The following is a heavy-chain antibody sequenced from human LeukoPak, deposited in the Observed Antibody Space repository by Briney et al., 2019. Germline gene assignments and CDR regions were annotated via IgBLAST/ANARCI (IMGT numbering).Heavy chain of an antibody. V-gene: IGHV6-1*01. CDR2: TYYRSKWSN. D-gene: IGHD3-10*01. CDR3: TRDPAVEFGSGNYYYYMDV. CDR1: GDSVSSNSAA. J-gene: IGHJ6*03. Sequence: SQTLSLTCAISGDSVSSNSAAWNWIRQSPSRGLEWLGRTYYRSKWSNDYAVSVKGRITINPDTSKNQFSLQLNSVTPEDTAVYYCTRDPAVEFGSGNYYYYMDVWGKGTTVTVSS.